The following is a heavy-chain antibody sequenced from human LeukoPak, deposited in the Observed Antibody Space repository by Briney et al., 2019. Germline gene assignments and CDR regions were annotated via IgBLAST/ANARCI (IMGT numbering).Heavy chain of an antibody. Sequence: ASVKVSCKASGGTFSSYGISWVRQAPGQGLEWMGWISAYNGNTNYAQKLQGRVTMTTDTSTSTAYMELRSLRSDDTAVYYCARDSFNYYGSGSYFDYWGQGTLVTVSS. CDR1: GGTFSSYG. D-gene: IGHD3-10*01. CDR2: ISAYNGNT. CDR3: ARDSFNYYGSGSYFDY. V-gene: IGHV1-18*01. J-gene: IGHJ4*02.